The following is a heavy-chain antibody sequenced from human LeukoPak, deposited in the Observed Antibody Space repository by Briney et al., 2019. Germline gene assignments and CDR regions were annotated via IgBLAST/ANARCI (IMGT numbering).Heavy chain of an antibody. Sequence: ASVKVSCKASGYTFTSYDINWVRQATGEGLEWMGWMNPNSGNTGYAQKFQGRVTITRNTSISTAYMELSSLRSEDTAVYYCARDCSSTSCPFDYWGQGTLVTVSS. D-gene: IGHD2-2*01. CDR2: MNPNSGNT. V-gene: IGHV1-8*03. CDR3: ARDCSSTSCPFDY. CDR1: GYTFTSYD. J-gene: IGHJ4*02.